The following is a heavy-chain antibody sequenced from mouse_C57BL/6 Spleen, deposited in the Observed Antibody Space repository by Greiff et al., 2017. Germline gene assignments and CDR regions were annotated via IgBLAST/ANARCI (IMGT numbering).Heavy chain of an antibody. J-gene: IGHJ4*01. CDR1: GFTFSSYA. CDR2: ISDGGSYT. CDR3: ARDGVLRGEYYAMDY. D-gene: IGHD1-1*01. V-gene: IGHV5-4*01. Sequence: EVQLQASGGGLVKPGGSLKLSCAASGFTFSSYAMSWVRQTPEQRLEWVATISDGGSYTYYPDNVKGRITIARDTAKNNLYRPMSHLKSADTSMYYCARDGVLRGEYYAMDYWGQGTSVTVSS.